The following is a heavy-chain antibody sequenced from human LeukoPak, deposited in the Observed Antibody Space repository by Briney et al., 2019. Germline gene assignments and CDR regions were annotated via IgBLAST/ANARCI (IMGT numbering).Heavy chain of an antibody. CDR1: GFTFSSYA. J-gene: IGHJ4*02. D-gene: IGHD5-24*01. CDR3: ARDSRDGYN. V-gene: IGHV3-64*01. CDR2: ISSNGGST. Sequence: GGSLRLSCAASGFTFSSYAMHWVRQAPGKGLEYVSAISSNGGSTYYANSVKGRFTISRDNSKNTPYLQMGSLRAEDMAVYYCARDSRDGYNWGQGTLVTVSS.